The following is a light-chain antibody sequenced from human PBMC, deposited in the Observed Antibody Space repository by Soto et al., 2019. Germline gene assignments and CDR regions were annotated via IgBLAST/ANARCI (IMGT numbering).Light chain of an antibody. CDR3: TSYIGTDLLV. V-gene: IGLV2-14*01. J-gene: IGLJ2*01. CDR1: RSDVGAYNY. CDR2: AVS. Sequence: QSVLTQPASVSGSPGQSITISCNGSRSDVGAYNYVSWYQQHPGKVPKLIIYAVSNRPSGVSNRFSGSKSANTASLTISGLQAEDEAEYYCTSYIGTDLLVFGGGTKLTVL.